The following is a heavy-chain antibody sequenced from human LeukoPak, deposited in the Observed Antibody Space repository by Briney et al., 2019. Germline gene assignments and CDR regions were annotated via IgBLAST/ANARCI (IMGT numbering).Heavy chain of an antibody. CDR1: GGSISSYY. V-gene: IGHV3-11*01. J-gene: IGHJ4*02. Sequence: LSLTCTVSGGSISSYYWSWIRQAPGKGLEWVSYISSGGSTIYYADSVKGRFTISRDNANNSLYLQMNSLRAEDTAVYYCARDPSPMDYWGQGILVTVSS. CDR3: ARDPSPMDY. CDR2: ISSGGSTI.